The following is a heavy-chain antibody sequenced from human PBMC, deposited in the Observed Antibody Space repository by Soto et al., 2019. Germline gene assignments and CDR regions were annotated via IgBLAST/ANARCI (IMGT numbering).Heavy chain of an antibody. Sequence: QVQLVQSGAEVKKPGSSVKVSCKASGGSLSYNGFSWVRLAPGQGLEWMGGLTPVFGPANYAQKFQGRLTISADESSTTGYMVLTSLRSEDTAVYYCSSPRYCNAIRCYAFDFWGRGTLVTVSA. J-gene: IGHJ4*01. CDR2: LTPVFGPA. D-gene: IGHD2-15*01. CDR1: GGSLSYNG. V-gene: IGHV1-69*01. CDR3: SSPRYCNAIRCYAFDF.